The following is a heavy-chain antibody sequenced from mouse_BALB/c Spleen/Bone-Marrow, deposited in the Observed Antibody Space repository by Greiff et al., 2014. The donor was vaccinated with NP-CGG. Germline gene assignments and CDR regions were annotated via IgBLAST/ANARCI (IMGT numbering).Heavy chain of an antibody. J-gene: IGHJ1*01. V-gene: IGHV7-3*02. CDR1: GFTFTDYY. Sequence: EVQVVESGGGLVQPGGSLRLSCATSGFTFTDYYMSWVRQPPGKALEWLGFFRNKANGYTTEYSASVKGRFTISRDNSQSILYLQMNTLRAEDSATYYCARDNYYGYHWYFDVWGAGTTVTVSS. CDR3: ARDNYYGYHWYFDV. D-gene: IGHD1-2*01. CDR2: FRNKANGYTT.